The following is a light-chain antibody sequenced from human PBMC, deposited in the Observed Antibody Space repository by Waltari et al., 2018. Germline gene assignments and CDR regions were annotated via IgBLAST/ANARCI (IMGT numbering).Light chain of an antibody. CDR3: QQYGSSPLT. V-gene: IGKV3-20*01. Sequence: EIVLPQSPGTLSLSPGDRATLPCRASQSVSNNYLAWYQQKLGQAPRLLIYGASSRATGISDRFSGSGSGTDFTLTISRLEPEDFAVYYCQQYGSSPLTFGGGTKVEIK. CDR1: QSVSNNY. J-gene: IGKJ4*01. CDR2: GAS.